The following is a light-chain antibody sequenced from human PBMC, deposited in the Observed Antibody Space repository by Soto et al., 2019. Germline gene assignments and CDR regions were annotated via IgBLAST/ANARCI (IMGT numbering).Light chain of an antibody. J-gene: IGLJ1*01. CDR3: AAWDDGLNGYV. CDR1: SSNIGSNT. Sequence: QSVLTQLPSAXGTPGPRVTISCSGSSSNIGSNTVNWYQQLPGTAPKVLIYSNSQRPSGAPDRFFGSKSGTSASLAISGLQSEDEADYYCAAWDDGLNGYVFGTGTKVTAL. V-gene: IGLV1-44*01. CDR2: SNS.